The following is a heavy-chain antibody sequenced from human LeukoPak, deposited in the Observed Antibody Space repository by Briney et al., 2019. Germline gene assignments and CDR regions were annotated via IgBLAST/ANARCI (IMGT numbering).Heavy chain of an antibody. Sequence: GGSLRLSCAASGFTFSSYWMSWVRQAPGKGLEWVANIKQDGSEKYYVDSVKGRFTISRDNAKNSLYLQINSLRAEDTAVYYCARERRTNNYYYYMDVWGKGTTVTVSS. D-gene: IGHD2-2*01. V-gene: IGHV3-7*01. CDR3: ARERRTNNYYYYMDV. CDR2: IKQDGSEK. J-gene: IGHJ6*03. CDR1: GFTFSSYW.